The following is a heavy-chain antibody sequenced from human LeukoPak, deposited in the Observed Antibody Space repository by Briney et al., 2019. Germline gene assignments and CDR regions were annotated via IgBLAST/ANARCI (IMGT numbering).Heavy chain of an antibody. J-gene: IGHJ4*02. CDR2: IYYSGST. CDR1: RGSISSYY. D-gene: IGHD4-23*01. Sequence: PSETLSLTCTVSRGSISSYYWSWIRQPPGKGLEWIGYIYYSGSTNYNPSLRSRVTISVDTSKNQFSLKLSSVTAADTAVYYCARRSTVAAFDYWGQGTLVTVSS. CDR3: ARRSTVAAFDY. V-gene: IGHV4-59*01.